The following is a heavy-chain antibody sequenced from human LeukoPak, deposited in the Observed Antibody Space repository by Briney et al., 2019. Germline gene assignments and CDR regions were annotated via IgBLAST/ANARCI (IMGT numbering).Heavy chain of an antibody. CDR3: ARAGLEWLLSDYYYYMDV. CDR2: ISSSSSTI. Sequence: GGSPRLSCAASGFTFSSYSMNWVRQAPGKGLEWVSYISSSSSTIYYADSVKGRFTISRDNAKNSLHLQMNSLRAEDTAVYYCARAGLEWLLSDYYYYMDVWGKGTTVTVSS. CDR1: GFTFSSYS. J-gene: IGHJ6*03. D-gene: IGHD3-3*01. V-gene: IGHV3-48*01.